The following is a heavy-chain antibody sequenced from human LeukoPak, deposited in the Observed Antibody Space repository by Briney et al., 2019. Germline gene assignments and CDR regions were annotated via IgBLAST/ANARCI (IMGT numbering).Heavy chain of an antibody. Sequence: TGGSLRLSCAASGFTFSGYGMSWVRQAPGKGLEWVSAISGSGGTTYYADSVKGRFIISRDNSKNTLYVQMNSLRAEDTAVYYCASIQKIDYWGQGTLVTVSS. CDR3: ASIQKIDY. J-gene: IGHJ4*02. V-gene: IGHV3-23*01. CDR2: ISGSGGTT. CDR1: GFTFSGYG.